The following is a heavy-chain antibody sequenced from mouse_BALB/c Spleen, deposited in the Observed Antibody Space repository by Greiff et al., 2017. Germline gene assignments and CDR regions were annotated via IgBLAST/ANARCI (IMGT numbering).Heavy chain of an antibody. V-gene: IGHV2-9*02. CDR3: AREREAHDLGWFAY. CDR2: IWAGGST. CDR1: GFSLTSYG. D-gene: IGHD4-1*01. J-gene: IGHJ3*01. Sequence: QVQLQQSGPGLVAPSQSLSITCTVSGFSLTSYGVHWVRQPPGKGLEWLGVIWAGGSTNYNSALMSRLSISKDNSKSQVFLKMNSLQTDDTAMYYCAREREAHDLGWFAYWGQGTLVTVSA.